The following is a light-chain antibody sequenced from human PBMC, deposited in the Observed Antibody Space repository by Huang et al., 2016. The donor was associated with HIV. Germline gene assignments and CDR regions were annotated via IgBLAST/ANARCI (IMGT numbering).Light chain of an antibody. CDR2: EVY. CDR3: MQSKQFPLT. J-gene: IGKJ1*01. V-gene: IGKV2D-29*02. Sequence: DIVMTQTPLSLSVTPGQPASMSCKSTQSLLYTEGKTYLYWFLQKPGQSPQLLLYEVYKRLSGVPDRFSGSGSGTDFTLKSSRVEADDVGIYYCMQSKQFPLTFGQGTKVEIK. CDR1: QSLLYTEGKTY.